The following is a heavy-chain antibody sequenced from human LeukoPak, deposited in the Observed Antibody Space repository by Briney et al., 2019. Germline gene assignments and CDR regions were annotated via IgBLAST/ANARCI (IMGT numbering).Heavy chain of an antibody. CDR1: GGSISSYY. J-gene: IGHJ4*02. CDR3: VRLHGGKGQYYFDY. CDR2: VYSSGNT. D-gene: IGHD4-23*01. V-gene: IGHV4-4*09. Sequence: SETLSLTCTVSGGSISSYYWSWLRQPPGKGLEWIGYVYSSGNTNYNPSLKTRVTISVDTSMNQFSLNLSSVTAADTAAYYCVRLHGGKGQYYFDYWGQGTLVTVSS.